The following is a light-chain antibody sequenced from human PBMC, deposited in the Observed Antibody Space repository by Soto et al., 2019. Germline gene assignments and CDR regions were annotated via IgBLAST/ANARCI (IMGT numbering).Light chain of an antibody. CDR1: RRDVGGYNY. CDR2: EVT. Sequence: QSVLTQPASVSGSPGQSITISCTGTRRDVGGYNYVSWYQQYPGKSPKLLIYEVTHRPSGVSNRFSGSKSGNTASLTTSGLQAEDEADYYCSSYTISNTLPFVFGTGTKSPS. V-gene: IGLV2-14*01. J-gene: IGLJ1*01. CDR3: SSYTISNTLPFV.